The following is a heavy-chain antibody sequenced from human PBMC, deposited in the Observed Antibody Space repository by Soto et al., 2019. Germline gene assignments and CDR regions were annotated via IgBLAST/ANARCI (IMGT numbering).Heavy chain of an antibody. CDR2: IDPIDSYT. V-gene: IGHV5-10-1*04. D-gene: IGHD3-22*01. Sequence: GESLKISCKGSGYSFTSYWISWVRQMPGKGLEWMGRIDPIDSYTRYSPSFQGQVTLSVDTSISTAYLQLTSLRGSDSALYYCARLAPIYHDISGLDNWGQGTLVTVSS. J-gene: IGHJ4*02. CDR1: GYSFTSYW. CDR3: ARLAPIYHDISGLDN.